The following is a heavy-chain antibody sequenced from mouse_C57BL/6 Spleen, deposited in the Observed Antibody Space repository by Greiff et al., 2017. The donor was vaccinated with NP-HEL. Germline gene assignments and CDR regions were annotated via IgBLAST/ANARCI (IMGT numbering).Heavy chain of an antibody. Sequence: QVQLQQPGAELVRPGTSVKLSCKASGYTFTSYWMHWVKQRPGQGLEWIGVIDPSDSYTNYNQKFKGKATLTVDTSSSTAYMQLRILTSEDSAVYYCARSNYAWFAYWGQGTLVTVSA. CDR3: ARSNYAWFAY. V-gene: IGHV1-59*01. J-gene: IGHJ3*01. CDR1: GYTFTSYW. CDR2: IDPSDSYT. D-gene: IGHD2-5*01.